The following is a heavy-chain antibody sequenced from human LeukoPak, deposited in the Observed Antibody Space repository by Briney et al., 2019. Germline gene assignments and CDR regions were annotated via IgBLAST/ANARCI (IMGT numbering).Heavy chain of an antibody. CDR1: GFTFSSYA. D-gene: IGHD2-2*01. CDR2: ISYDGSNK. J-gene: IGHJ3*02. Sequence: GGSLRLSCAASGFTFSSYAMHWVRQAPGKGLEWVAVISYDGSNKYYADSVKGRFTISRDNSKNTLYLQMNSLRAEDTAVYYCARDRVPAARPTHDAFDIWGQGTMVTVSS. V-gene: IGHV3-30*04. CDR3: ARDRVPAARPTHDAFDI.